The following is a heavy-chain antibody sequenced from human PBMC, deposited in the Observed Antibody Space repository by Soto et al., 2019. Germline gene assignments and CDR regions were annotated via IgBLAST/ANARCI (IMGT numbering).Heavy chain of an antibody. Sequence: ASVKVSCKASGGTFSSYAISWVRQAPGQGLEWMGRIIPILGIANYAQKFQGRVTITADKSTSTAYMELSSLRSEDTAVYYCARDLTGDNPFDYWGQGTLVTVSS. CDR2: IIPILGIA. CDR1: GGTFSSYA. D-gene: IGHD7-27*01. V-gene: IGHV1-69*04. CDR3: ARDLTGDNPFDY. J-gene: IGHJ4*02.